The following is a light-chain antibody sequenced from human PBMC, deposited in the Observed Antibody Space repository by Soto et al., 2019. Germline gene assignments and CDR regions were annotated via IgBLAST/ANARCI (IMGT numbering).Light chain of an antibody. CDR3: QQYRSSWT. CDR1: QSVSSSY. V-gene: IGKV3-20*01. CDR2: GAS. Sequence: EIVLTQSPGTLSLSPGERATLSCRASQSVSSSYLAWYQQEPGQAPRLRIYGASSRATGIPDRFSGSGSGTDFTLTISRLEPADFAVYYCQQYRSSWTFGQGAKVDI. J-gene: IGKJ1*01.